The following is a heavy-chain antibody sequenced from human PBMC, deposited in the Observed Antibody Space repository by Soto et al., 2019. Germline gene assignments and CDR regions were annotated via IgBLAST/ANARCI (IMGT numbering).Heavy chain of an antibody. Sequence: ASVKVSCKASGYTFSNYYMHWVRHAPGQGLEWMGIINPSGGSTSYAQKFQGRVTMTRDTSTSTVYMELSSLRSEDTAVYFCARDCAVLRFLEWLTPYGMDVWGQGTTVTVSS. D-gene: IGHD3-3*01. V-gene: IGHV1-46*01. CDR1: GYTFSNYY. J-gene: IGHJ6*02. CDR2: INPSGGST. CDR3: ARDCAVLRFLEWLTPYGMDV.